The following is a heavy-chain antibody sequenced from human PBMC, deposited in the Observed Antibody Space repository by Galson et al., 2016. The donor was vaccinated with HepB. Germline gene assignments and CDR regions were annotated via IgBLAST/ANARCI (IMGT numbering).Heavy chain of an antibody. CDR3: AKEEVWSGYYFYYGIDV. D-gene: IGHD3-3*01. Sequence: SPRLPCAASAYTFDAHAMLWVRQAPGTGLEWIACLSGDGRNTYYAHSSQGRFTISRVNRKNSLYLQMDSLRTEDTALYYCAKEEVWSGYYFYYGIDVWGQGTMVTVSS. J-gene: IGHJ6*02. CDR2: LSGDGRNT. V-gene: IGHV3-43*02. CDR1: AYTFDAHA.